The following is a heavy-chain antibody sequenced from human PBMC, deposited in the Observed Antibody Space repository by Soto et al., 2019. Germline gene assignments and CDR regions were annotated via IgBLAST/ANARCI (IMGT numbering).Heavy chain of an antibody. CDR2: ISGSGGST. Sequence: GGSLRLSCAASGFTFSSYAMSWVRQAPGKGLEWVSAISGSGGSTYYADSVKGRFTISRDNSKNTLYLQMNSLRAEDTAVYYCACHYDFWGVVISSWGQGTLVTVSS. V-gene: IGHV3-23*01. CDR3: ACHYDFWGVVISS. D-gene: IGHD3-3*01. CDR1: GFTFSSYA. J-gene: IGHJ4*02.